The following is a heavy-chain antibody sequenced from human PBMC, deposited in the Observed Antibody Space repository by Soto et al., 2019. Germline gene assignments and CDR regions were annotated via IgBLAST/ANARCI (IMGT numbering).Heavy chain of an antibody. CDR1: GFTFSDFE. J-gene: IGHJ4*02. V-gene: IGHV3-30*03. D-gene: IGHD1-7*01. Sequence: QVQLVESGGGVVQPGRSLRLSCSASGFTFSDFEMYWVRQAPGKGPDWVSFISYDGSNQYYAGSVKGRFTVSRDNSKNTLFLLMNSLRPEDTAVYFCARRTGTAPRFDYWGQGTLVTVS. CDR3: ARRTGTAPRFDY. CDR2: ISYDGSNQ.